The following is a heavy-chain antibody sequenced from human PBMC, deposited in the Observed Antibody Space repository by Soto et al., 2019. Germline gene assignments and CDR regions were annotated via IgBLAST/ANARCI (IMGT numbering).Heavy chain of an antibody. J-gene: IGHJ4*02. V-gene: IGHV4-30-4*01. CDR2: IYYSGST. CDR1: GGSISIGDYY. CDR3: AWLRGLVGKHFDY. Sequence: PSETLSLTCTVSGGSISIGDYYWSWIRHPPGKGLEWIGYIYYSGSTYYNPSLKSRVTISVDTSKNQFSLKLSSVTAADTAVYYCAWLRGLVGKHFDYWGQGTLVTVSS. D-gene: IGHD5-18*01.